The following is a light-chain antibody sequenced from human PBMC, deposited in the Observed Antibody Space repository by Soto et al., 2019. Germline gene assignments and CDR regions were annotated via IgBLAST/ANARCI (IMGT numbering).Light chain of an antibody. CDR1: SSDVGGYNY. J-gene: IGLJ2*01. Sequence: QSALTQPPSASGSPGQSVSISCTGTSSDVGGYNYVSWYQHHPGKAPKLMIYEVSKRPSGVPDRFSGSKSGNTASLTVSGLQAEDEADYDCSSYGGSNNFVVFGGGTKLTVL. V-gene: IGLV2-8*01. CDR3: SSYGGSNNFVV. CDR2: EVS.